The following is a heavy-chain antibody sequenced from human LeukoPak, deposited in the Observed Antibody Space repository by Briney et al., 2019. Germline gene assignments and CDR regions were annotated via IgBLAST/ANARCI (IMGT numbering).Heavy chain of an antibody. Sequence: GGSLRLSCAASGFTFSDYYMSWIRQAPGKGQEWVSYISSSGSTIYYADSVKGRFTISRDNAKNSLYLQMNSLRAEDTAVYYCARSASYGDYEVDYWGQGTLVTVSS. CDR3: ARSASYGDYEVDY. CDR2: ISSSGSTI. J-gene: IGHJ4*02. D-gene: IGHD4-17*01. CDR1: GFTFSDYY. V-gene: IGHV3-11*04.